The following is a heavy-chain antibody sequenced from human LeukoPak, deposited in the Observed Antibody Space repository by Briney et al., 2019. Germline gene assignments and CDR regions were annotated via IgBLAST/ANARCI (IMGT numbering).Heavy chain of an antibody. D-gene: IGHD5-24*01. CDR3: ARDFEGERWLQLGAFDI. CDR1: GGSFSDYP. Sequence: ASVKVSCKASGGSFSDYPINWVRQAPGQRLEWMGRIIPILGIANYAQKFQGRVTITADKSTSTAYMELSSLRSEDTAVYYCARDFEGERWLQLGAFDISGQGTMVTVSS. CDR2: IIPILGIA. V-gene: IGHV1-69*04. J-gene: IGHJ3*02.